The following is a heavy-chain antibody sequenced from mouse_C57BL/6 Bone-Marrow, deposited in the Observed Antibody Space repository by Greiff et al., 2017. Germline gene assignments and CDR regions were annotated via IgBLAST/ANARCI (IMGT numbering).Heavy chain of an antibody. V-gene: IGHV5-4*01. D-gene: IGHD1-1*01. CDR3: ARDLGYYYGSSYGWYFDV. Sequence: EVKLVESGGGLVKPGGSLKLSCAASGFTFSSYAMSWVRQTPEKRLEWVATISDGGSYTYYPDNVKGRFTISRDNAKNNLYLQMSHLKSEDTAMYYCARDLGYYYGSSYGWYFDVWGTGTTVTVSS. CDR2: ISDGGSYT. CDR1: GFTFSSYA. J-gene: IGHJ1*03.